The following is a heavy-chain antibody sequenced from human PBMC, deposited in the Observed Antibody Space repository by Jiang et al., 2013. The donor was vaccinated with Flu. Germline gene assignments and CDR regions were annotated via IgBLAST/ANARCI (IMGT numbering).Heavy chain of an antibody. CDR3: ARFLGGWGYYYDSSGYYYFDY. CDR1: GGSISSYY. CDR2: IYYSGST. J-gene: IGHJ4*02. Sequence: GSGLVKPSETLSLTCTVSGGSISSYYWSWIRQPPGKGLEWIGYIYYSGSTNYNPSLKSRVTISVDTSKNQFSLKLSSVTAADTAVYYCARFLGGWGYYYDSSGYYYFDYWGQGTLVTVSS. V-gene: IGHV4-59*01. D-gene: IGHD3-22*01.